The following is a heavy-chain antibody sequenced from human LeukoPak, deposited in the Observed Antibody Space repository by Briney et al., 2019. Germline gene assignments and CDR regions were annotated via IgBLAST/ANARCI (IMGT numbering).Heavy chain of an antibody. CDR3: ASGARDIVVVPAAFFWGYYYVMDV. CDR1: GGTFSSYA. V-gene: IGHV1-69*13. J-gene: IGHJ6*04. D-gene: IGHD2-2*01. Sequence: ASVKVSCKASGGTFSSYAISWVRQAPGQGLEWMGGIIPIFGTANYAQKFQGRVTITADESTSTAYMELSSLRSEDTAGYYCASGARDIVVVPAAFFWGYYYVMDVGAKGPTVTVPS. CDR2: IIPIFGTA.